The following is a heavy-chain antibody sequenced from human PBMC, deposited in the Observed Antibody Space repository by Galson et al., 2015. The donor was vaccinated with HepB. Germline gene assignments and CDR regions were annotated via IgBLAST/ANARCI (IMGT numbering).Heavy chain of an antibody. CDR2: ISGSGGST. J-gene: IGHJ4*02. Sequence: SLRLSCAASGFTFSSYAMSWVRQAPGKGLEWVSAISGSGGSTYYADSVKGRFTISRDNSKNALYLQMNSLRAEDTAVYYCAKDAGGMNRLGNWGQGTLVTVSS. CDR1: GFTFSSYA. CDR3: AKDAGGMNRLGN. D-gene: IGHD1-14*01. V-gene: IGHV3-23*01.